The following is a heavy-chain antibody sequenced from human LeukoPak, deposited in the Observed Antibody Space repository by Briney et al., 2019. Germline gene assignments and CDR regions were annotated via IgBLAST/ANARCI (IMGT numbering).Heavy chain of an antibody. V-gene: IGHV3-23*01. CDR3: AKHTMIVVVITTGDY. Sequence: GGSLRLSCAASGFTFSSYAMSWVRQAPEKGLEWVSAISGSGGSTYYADSVKGRFTISRDNSKNTLYLQMNSLRAEDTAVYYCAKHTMIVVVITTGDYWGQGTLVTVSS. CDR2: ISGSGGST. CDR1: GFTFSSYA. D-gene: IGHD3-22*01. J-gene: IGHJ4*02.